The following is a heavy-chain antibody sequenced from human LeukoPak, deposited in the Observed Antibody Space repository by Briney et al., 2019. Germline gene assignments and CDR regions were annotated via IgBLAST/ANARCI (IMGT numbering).Heavy chain of an antibody. D-gene: IGHD1-7*01. CDR3: ARGRGGTTYSYFDY. V-gene: IGHV3-74*01. J-gene: IGHJ4*02. Sequence: GGSLRLSCAASGFTFSTYWMHWDRQAPGKGLVWVSRINTDGSSTSYADSVKGRFTISRDNAKNTLYLQMNSLRAEDTAVYYCARGRGGTTYSYFDYCGQGTLVTVSS. CDR1: GFTFSTYW. CDR2: INTDGSST.